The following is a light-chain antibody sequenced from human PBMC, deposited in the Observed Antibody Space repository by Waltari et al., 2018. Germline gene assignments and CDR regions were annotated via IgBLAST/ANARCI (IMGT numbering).Light chain of an antibody. Sequence: EIVLTQSPGTLSLSPGDTATLSCRASQQLSVAYLPWYQHKAGQAPRLLIYGASYRATGIPDRVSGSGSGTDFTLTSTRLEPDDFAVYDCQQYDTAPGTFGQGTKLEI. J-gene: IGKJ2*01. CDR2: GAS. CDR1: QQLSVAY. V-gene: IGKV3-20*01. CDR3: QQYDTAPGT.